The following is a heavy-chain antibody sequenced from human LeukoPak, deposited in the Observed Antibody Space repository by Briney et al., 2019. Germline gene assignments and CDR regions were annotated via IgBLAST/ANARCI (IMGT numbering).Heavy chain of an antibody. J-gene: IGHJ4*02. CDR3: AKVAVEYYYGSGSFDY. V-gene: IGHV3-30*18. CDR2: ISYDGSNK. Sequence: GGSLSLSCVASGVTFSSYGMHWVRQAPGKGLEWVAVISYDGSNKYYADSVKGRFTISRDNSKNTLYLQMNSLRAEDTAVYYCAKVAVEYYYGSGSFDYWGQGTLVTVSS. CDR1: GVTFSSYG. D-gene: IGHD3-10*01.